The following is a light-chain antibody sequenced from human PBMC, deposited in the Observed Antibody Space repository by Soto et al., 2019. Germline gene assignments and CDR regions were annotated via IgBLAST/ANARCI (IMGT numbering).Light chain of an antibody. CDR3: QQYGTSPYT. Sequence: EIVLTQSPGTLSLSPGERATPSCRPSQSFDSSNLAWYQQKPAKAPRFLIYGASSWATGIPARFSGSGSETDFTLTISRLEPEDFAMYYCQQYGTSPYTFGQGTKLEIK. J-gene: IGKJ2*01. V-gene: IGKV3-20*01. CDR1: QSFDSSN. CDR2: GAS.